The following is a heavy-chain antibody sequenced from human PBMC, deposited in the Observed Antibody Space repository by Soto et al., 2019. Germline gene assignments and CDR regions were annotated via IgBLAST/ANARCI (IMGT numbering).Heavy chain of an antibody. V-gene: IGHV3-30-3*01. J-gene: IGHJ4*02. D-gene: IGHD3-9*01. Sequence: QVQLVESGGGVVQPGRSLRLSCAASGFTFSSYAMHWVRQAPGKGLGWVAVISYDGSNKYYADSVKCRFTISRDNSKNTLYLQMNILRDEATAVYYCARDGRYFDWFDYLVQGTLVTVSS. CDR2: ISYDGSNK. CDR1: GFTFSSYA. CDR3: ARDGRYFDWFDY.